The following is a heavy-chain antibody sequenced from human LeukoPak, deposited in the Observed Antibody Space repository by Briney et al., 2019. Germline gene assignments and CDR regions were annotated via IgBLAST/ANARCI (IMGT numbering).Heavy chain of an antibody. CDR2: TYYRSERYN. V-gene: IGHV6-1*01. CDR1: GDSVSSKSAA. D-gene: IGHD3-3*01. J-gene: IGHJ6*03. Sequence: SQTLSLTCAISGDSVSSKSAAWNWIRQSPSRGLEWLGRTYYRSERYNNYAVSVKSRIPINPDTSKNQFSLQLNSVTPEDTAVYYCARGVLRFLEWLLPNYYYYYMDVWGKGTTVTVSS. CDR3: ARGVLRFLEWLLPNYYYYYMDV.